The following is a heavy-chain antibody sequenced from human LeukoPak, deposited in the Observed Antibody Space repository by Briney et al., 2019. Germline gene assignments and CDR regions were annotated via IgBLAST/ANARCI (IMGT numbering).Heavy chain of an antibody. D-gene: IGHD2-21*02. V-gene: IGHV3-23*01. J-gene: IGHJ4*02. CDR2: ISGSGDYT. Sequence: GGSLRLSCAASGFTFSSHGMSWVRQAPGKGLEWVSTISGSGDYTYYADSVKGRFTISRDNSKNTLYLQMNSLRPEDTAVYYCVRDRDWAFDYWGQGSLVTVSS. CDR1: GFTFSSHG. CDR3: VRDRDWAFDY.